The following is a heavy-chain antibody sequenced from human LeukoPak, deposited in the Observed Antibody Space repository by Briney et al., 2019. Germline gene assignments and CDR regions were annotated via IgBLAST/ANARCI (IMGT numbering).Heavy chain of an antibody. CDR3: ARSLVVPALPALFFDAFDI. CDR1: GGTFSSYA. V-gene: IGHV1-69*13. J-gene: IGHJ3*02. Sequence: ASVKVSCKASGGTFSSYAISWVRQAPGQGLEWMGGIIPIFGTANYAQKFQGRVTITADESTSTAYMELSSLRSEDTAVYYCARSLVVPALPALFFDAFDIWGQGTMVTVSS. D-gene: IGHD2-2*01. CDR2: IIPIFGTA.